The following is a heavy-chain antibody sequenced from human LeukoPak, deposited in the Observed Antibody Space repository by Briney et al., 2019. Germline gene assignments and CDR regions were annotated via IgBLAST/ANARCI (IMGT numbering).Heavy chain of an antibody. V-gene: IGHV3-48*04. J-gene: IGHJ6*02. Sequence: GGSLRLSCAASGFTFSSYSMNWVRQAPGKGLEWVSYISSSSSTIYYADSVKGRFTISRDNAKNSLYLQMNSLRAEDTAVYYCARENTYYYGSGSYFGTYYYYGMDVWGQGTTVTVSS. CDR2: ISSSSSTI. D-gene: IGHD3-10*01. CDR1: GFTFSSYS. CDR3: ARENTYYYGSGSYFGTYYYYGMDV.